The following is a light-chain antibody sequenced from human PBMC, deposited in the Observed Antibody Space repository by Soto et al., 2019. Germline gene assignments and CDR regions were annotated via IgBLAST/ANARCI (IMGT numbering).Light chain of an antibody. CDR2: AAS. Sequence: DIQMTQSPSSLSASVGDRITITCRARQSISTSLNWYQQKPGKAPKLLIYAASSLQSGAPSRFSGSGSGTDFTLTISSLQPEDFATYYCQQTYSIWTFGQGTKVEIK. CDR1: QSISTS. V-gene: IGKV1-39*01. J-gene: IGKJ1*01. CDR3: QQTYSIWT.